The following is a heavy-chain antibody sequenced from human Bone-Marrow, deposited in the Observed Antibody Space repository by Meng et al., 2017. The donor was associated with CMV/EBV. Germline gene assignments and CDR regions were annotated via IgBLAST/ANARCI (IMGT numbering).Heavy chain of an antibody. CDR1: GYTFIYYY. V-gene: IGHV1-2*02. CDR2: IHPNTGGT. D-gene: IGHD2-8*01. Sequence: ASVKVSCKASGYTFIYYYIHWVRQAPGQGLEWLGWIHPNTGGTNYAQKFQGRVTMTRDTSIGTANMELSRLRSDDAAVYYCARALCVNGVCLRGGDWFDPWGQGTLVTVSS. CDR3: ARALCVNGVCLRGGDWFDP. J-gene: IGHJ5*02.